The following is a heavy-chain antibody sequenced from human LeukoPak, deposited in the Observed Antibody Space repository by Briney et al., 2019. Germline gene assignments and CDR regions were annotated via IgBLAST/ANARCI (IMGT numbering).Heavy chain of an antibody. CDR3: ARLIYPYYYDSSGPPFDI. D-gene: IGHD3-22*01. CDR1: GGTFISYA. Sequence: ASVKVSCKASGGTFISYAISWVRQAPGQGLEWMGGIIPIFGTANYAQKFQGRVTITADESTSTAYMELSSLRSEDTAVYYCARLIYPYYYDSSGPPFDIWGQGTMVTVSS. J-gene: IGHJ3*02. V-gene: IGHV1-69*13. CDR2: IIPIFGTA.